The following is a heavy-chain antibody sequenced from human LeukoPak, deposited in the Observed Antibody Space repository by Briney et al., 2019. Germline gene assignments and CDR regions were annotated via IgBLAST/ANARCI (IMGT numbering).Heavy chain of an antibody. D-gene: IGHD3-22*01. V-gene: IGHV4-34*01. CDR2: INRSGST. CDR3: ARRRYDASGYYPSRGRYFDY. CDR1: GGSFSGYY. Sequence: SETLSLTCAVYGGSFSGYYWSWVRQPPEKGLEWIGEINRSGSTNYNPSLKSRVTISVDTSKNQFSLELTSVTAADTAVYYCARRRYDASGYYPSRGRYFDYWGQGTLVTVSS. J-gene: IGHJ4*02.